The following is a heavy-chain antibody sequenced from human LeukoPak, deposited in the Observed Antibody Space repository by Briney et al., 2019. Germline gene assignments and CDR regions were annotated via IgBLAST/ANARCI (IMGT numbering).Heavy chain of an antibody. CDR1: GGSISSYY. Sequence: ETLSLTCTVSGGSISSYYWSWIRQPPGKGMEWIGYIYYSGSTKYNPSLKSRVTITVEKCKNKFSLKLTSVTAEDTAVYYCARWGVGATRPYYFDYWGQGTLVTVSS. D-gene: IGHD1-26*01. V-gene: IGHV4-59*01. J-gene: IGHJ4*02. CDR3: ARWGVGATRPYYFDY. CDR2: IYYSGST.